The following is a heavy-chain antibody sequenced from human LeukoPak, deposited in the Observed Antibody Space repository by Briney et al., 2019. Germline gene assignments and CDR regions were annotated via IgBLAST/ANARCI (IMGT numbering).Heavy chain of an antibody. CDR3: ARDTAMGLYYYYGMDV. D-gene: IGHD5-18*01. Sequence: SVKVSCKASGGTFISYAISWVRQAPGQGLEWMGGIIPIFGTANYAQKFQGRVTITADESTSTAYMELSSLRSEDTAVYYCARDTAMGLYYYYGMDVWGQGTTVTVSS. CDR2: IIPIFGTA. J-gene: IGHJ6*02. CDR1: GGTFISYA. V-gene: IGHV1-69*13.